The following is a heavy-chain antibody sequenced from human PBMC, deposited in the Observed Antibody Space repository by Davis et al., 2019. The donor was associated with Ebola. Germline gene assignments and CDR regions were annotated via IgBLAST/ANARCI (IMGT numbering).Heavy chain of an antibody. CDR3: ARAMVRGVGNYYYYGMDV. CDR1: GFTFSDYY. Sequence: GESLKISCAASGFTFSDYYMSWIRQAPGKGLEWVAVIWYDGSNKYYADSVEGRFTISRDNSKNTLYLQMNSLRAEDTAVYYCARAMVRGVGNYYYYGMDVWGQGTTVTVSS. D-gene: IGHD3-10*01. V-gene: IGHV3-33*08. CDR2: IWYDGSNK. J-gene: IGHJ6*02.